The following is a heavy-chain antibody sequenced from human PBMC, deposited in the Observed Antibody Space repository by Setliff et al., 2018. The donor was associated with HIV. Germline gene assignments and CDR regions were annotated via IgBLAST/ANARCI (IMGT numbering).Heavy chain of an antibody. Sequence: GGSLRLSCAISGFTFSSYTMHWVRQAPGKGLEWVSSISSSSNSIYYTDSVKGRFTISRDNAKNSLYLQMNSLRAEDTAVYYCARDSGTTLGATRPGYWGQGTLVTVSS. CDR2: ISSSSNSI. D-gene: IGHD1-26*01. CDR3: ARDSGTTLGATRPGY. V-gene: IGHV3-21*01. CDR1: GFTFSSYT. J-gene: IGHJ4*02.